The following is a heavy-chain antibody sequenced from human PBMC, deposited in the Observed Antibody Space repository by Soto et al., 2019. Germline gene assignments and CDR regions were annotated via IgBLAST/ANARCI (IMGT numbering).Heavy chain of an antibody. CDR2: SNPNSGGK. D-gene: IGHD1-7*01. CDR3: AREELPIYYYGMDV. CDR1: GYIFTGYH. V-gene: IGHV1-2*02. Sequence: ASVKVSCKASGYIFTGYHMHWVRQAPGQGLGWMGWSNPNSGGKKYAQKCQGRVTMTRDTSISTAYMELSSLISDDTAVYYCAREELPIYYYGMDVWGQGTTVTVSS. J-gene: IGHJ6*02.